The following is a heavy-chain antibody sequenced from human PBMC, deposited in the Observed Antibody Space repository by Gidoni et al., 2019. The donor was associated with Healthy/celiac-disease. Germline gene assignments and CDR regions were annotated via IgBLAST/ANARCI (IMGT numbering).Heavy chain of an antibody. V-gene: IGHV3-9*01. J-gene: IGHJ4*02. D-gene: IGHD4-17*01. CDR3: AKGHYGDYVLDY. Sequence: EVQLVESGGGWVQPGRSLRLSCAASGFTVDDYAMHWVRQAPGKGLEWVSGISWNSGSIGDADSVKGRFTISRANAKNSLYLQMNSLRAEDTALYYCAKGHYGDYVLDYWGQGTLVTVSS. CDR1: GFTVDDYA. CDR2: ISWNSGSI.